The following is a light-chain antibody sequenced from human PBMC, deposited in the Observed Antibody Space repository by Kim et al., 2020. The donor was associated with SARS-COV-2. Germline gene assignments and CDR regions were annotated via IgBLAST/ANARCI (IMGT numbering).Light chain of an antibody. CDR2: KDN. J-gene: IGLJ1*01. Sequence: SVVLGQPARFTCWGNNIGRKLVHWYQQKPGQAPVLVIYKDNNRPSGIPERFSGSNSGNAATLTISGAQAGDDADYHCQVWDSRSYVFGTGTKVTVL. CDR3: QVWDSRSYV. CDR1: NIGRKL. V-gene: IGLV3-9*01.